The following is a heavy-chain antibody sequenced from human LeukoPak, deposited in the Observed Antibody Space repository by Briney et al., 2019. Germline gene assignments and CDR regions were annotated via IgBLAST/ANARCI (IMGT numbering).Heavy chain of an antibody. CDR2: IKQDGSEK. CDR3: ARRFCANGVCYRSGFDI. D-gene: IGHD2-8*01. J-gene: IGHJ3*02. Sequence: GGSLRLSCAASGFTFSSYWMSWVRQAPGKGLEWVANIKQDGSEKYYVDSVKGRFTISRDNAKDSLYLQTNSLRAEDTAVYYCARRFCANGVCYRSGFDIWGQGTMVTVSS. CDR1: GFTFSSYW. V-gene: IGHV3-7*03.